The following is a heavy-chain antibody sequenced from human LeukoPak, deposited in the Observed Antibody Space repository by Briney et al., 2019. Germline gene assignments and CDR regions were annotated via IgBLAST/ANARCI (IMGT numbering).Heavy chain of an antibody. CDR3: AKDLGWELPAEAY. CDR2: IYGSGVSI. CDR1: GFTFKNYV. J-gene: IGHJ4*02. D-gene: IGHD1-26*01. V-gene: IGHV3-23*01. Sequence: GGSLRLSCVASGFTFKNYVMNWVRQAPGKGLEWLATIYGSGVSISYADSVKGRFTISRDNSNNNLYLRMNSLRAEDTAMYYCAKDLGWELPAEAYWGQGILVTVSS.